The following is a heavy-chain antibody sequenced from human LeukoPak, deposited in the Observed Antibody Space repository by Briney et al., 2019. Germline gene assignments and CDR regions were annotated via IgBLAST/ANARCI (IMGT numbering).Heavy chain of an antibody. CDR1: GGSISSYY. J-gene: IGHJ4*02. V-gene: IGHV4-59*12. CDR3: ARRGSWSLAH. Sequence: PSETLSLTCTVSGGSISSYYWSWLRQPPGKGLEYIGYTHYSGATNYNPSLKSRVTISVDTSKNQFSLKLSSVTAADTAVYYCARRGSWSLAHWGQGTLVTVSS. CDR2: THYSGAT. D-gene: IGHD6-13*01.